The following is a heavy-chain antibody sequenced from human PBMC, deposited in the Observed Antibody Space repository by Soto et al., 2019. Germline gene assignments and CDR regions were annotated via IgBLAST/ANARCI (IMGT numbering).Heavy chain of an antibody. CDR1: GYTFTSYG. CDR3: AGDNSSSWARYYFDY. V-gene: IGHV1-18*01. J-gene: IGHJ4*02. D-gene: IGHD6-13*01. Sequence: VASVKVSCKASGYTFTSYGISWVRQAPGQGLEWMGWISAYNGNTNYAQKLQGRVTMTTDTSTSTAYMELRSLRSDDTAVYYCAGDNSSSWARYYFDYWGQGTLGTVCS. CDR2: ISAYNGNT.